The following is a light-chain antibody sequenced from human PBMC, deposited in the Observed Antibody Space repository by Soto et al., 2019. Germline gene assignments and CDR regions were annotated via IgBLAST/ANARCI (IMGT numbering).Light chain of an antibody. Sequence: QSALTQPASVSGSPGQSITISCTGTSSDVGGYNYVSWYQQHPGKDPKLMIYDVSNRPSGVSNRFSGSKSGNTASLTISGLQAEDEADYYCSSYTSSSTLVFGTGTKVTV. CDR3: SSYTSSSTLV. J-gene: IGLJ1*01. V-gene: IGLV2-14*01. CDR1: SSDVGGYNY. CDR2: DVS.